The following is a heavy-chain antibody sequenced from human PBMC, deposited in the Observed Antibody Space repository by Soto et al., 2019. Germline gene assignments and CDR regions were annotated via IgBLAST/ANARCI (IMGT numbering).Heavy chain of an antibody. D-gene: IGHD6-19*01. Sequence: QITLKESGPTLVKPTQTLTLTCTVSGFSLSTTRVAVGWIRQPPGKPLEWLALIYWDDDKRYSPFRKSRLNITKDTSKNQVVLTMSNMDPVDTATYYCAHSVVAGLGYYFDYWGPGTLVTVSS. CDR3: AHSVVAGLGYYFDY. CDR1: GFSLSTTRVA. J-gene: IGHJ4*02. V-gene: IGHV2-5*02. CDR2: IYWDDDK.